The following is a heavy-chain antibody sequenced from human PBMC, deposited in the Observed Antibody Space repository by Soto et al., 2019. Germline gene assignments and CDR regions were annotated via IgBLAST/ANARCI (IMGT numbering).Heavy chain of an antibody. Sequence: SETLSLTCTVSGGSISSYYWSWIRQPPGKGLEWIGYIYFRGTTNYNPSLKSRVTMSADTSKNQFSLKLNSVTAADTAVYYCARVPDILTGSWGYYYYYGMDVWGQGTTVTVSS. CDR2: IYFRGTT. CDR1: GGSISSYY. D-gene: IGHD3-9*01. V-gene: IGHV4-59*01. J-gene: IGHJ6*02. CDR3: ARVPDILTGSWGYYYYYGMDV.